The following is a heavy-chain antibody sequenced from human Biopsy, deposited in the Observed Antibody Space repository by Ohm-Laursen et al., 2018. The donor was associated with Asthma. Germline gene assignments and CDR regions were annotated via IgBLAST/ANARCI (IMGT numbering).Heavy chain of an antibody. Sequence: SLRLSCAASGFTFNDYAMHWVRQAPGKGLEWVSGISWNSDSLGYADSVRGRFTISRDNAKKSLYLQMNSLRAEDTALYYCAKEDYDILTGYVPRGCMFWGQGTLVTVSS. V-gene: IGHV3-9*01. J-gene: IGHJ4*02. CDR2: ISWNSDSL. D-gene: IGHD3-9*01. CDR3: AKEDYDILTGYVPRGCMF. CDR1: GFTFNDYA.